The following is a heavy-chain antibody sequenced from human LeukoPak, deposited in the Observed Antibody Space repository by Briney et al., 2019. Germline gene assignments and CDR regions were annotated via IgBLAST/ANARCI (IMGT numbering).Heavy chain of an antibody. D-gene: IGHD6-6*01. CDR2: INHSGST. Sequence: SETLSLTCAVYGGSFSGYYWSWIRQPPGKGLEWTGEINHSGSTNYNPSLKSRVTISVDTSKNQFSLKLSSVTAADTAVYYCALYSSSGGGFDYWGQGTLVTVSS. CDR1: GGSFSGYY. V-gene: IGHV4-34*01. CDR3: ALYSSSGGGFDY. J-gene: IGHJ4*02.